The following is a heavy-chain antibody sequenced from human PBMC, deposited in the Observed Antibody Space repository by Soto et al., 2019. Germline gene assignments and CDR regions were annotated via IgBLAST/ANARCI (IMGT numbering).Heavy chain of an antibody. Sequence: QVQLQESGPGLVKPSQTLSLTCTVSGGSISSGGYYWSWIRQHPGKGLEWIGYIYYSGITYYNPALXRXVXXSVDTSKNQCSLKLSSVTAADTAVYYCARGPPMIHWGQGTLVTVSS. CDR3: ARGPPMIH. J-gene: IGHJ4*02. V-gene: IGHV4-31*03. CDR2: IYYSGIT. CDR1: GGSISSGGYY. D-gene: IGHD3-22*01.